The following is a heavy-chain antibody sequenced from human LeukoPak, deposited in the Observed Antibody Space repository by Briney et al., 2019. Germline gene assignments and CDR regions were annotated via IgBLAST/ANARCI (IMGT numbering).Heavy chain of an antibody. CDR1: GGSFSGYY. J-gene: IGHJ5*02. CDR3: AGDRTDYGDYGNWFDP. D-gene: IGHD4-17*01. CDR2: INHSGST. V-gene: IGHV4-34*01. Sequence: SQTLSLTCAVYGGSFSGYYWSWIRQPPGKGLEWIGEINHSGSTNYNPSLKSRVTMSVDTSKNQFSLKLSSVTAADTAVYYCAGDRTDYGDYGNWFDPWGQGTLVTVSS.